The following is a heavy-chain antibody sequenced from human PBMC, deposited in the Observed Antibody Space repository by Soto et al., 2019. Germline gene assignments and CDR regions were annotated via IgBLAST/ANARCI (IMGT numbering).Heavy chain of an antibody. D-gene: IGHD1-26*01. CDR2: ISATDVAT. J-gene: IGHJ5*02. CDR1: GFSFSSYA. CDR3: VKDVYSGSSGQFDL. Sequence: EVQLLDSGGGLVQPGGSLRLSCSASGFSFSSYAMGWVRQAPGKGLASVSIISATDVATYYADSVKGHFIIARDDSRRTLFLQLNSLRAEDTAVYHCVKDVYSGSSGQFDLWGQGTLVTVSS. V-gene: IGHV3-23*01.